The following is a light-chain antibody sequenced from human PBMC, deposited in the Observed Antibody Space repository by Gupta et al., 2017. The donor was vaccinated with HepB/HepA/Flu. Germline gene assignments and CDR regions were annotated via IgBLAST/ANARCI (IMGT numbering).Light chain of an antibody. Sequence: QSVLTQPPSASGTPGQRVTISCSGSGSNIGSNTVNWYQQVPGTVPNLLIYSNAQRPSGVPDRFSGSKSGTSASLAISGLQSEDEADYYCAAWDDSLSAVGFGGGTKLTVL. V-gene: IGLV1-44*01. CDR3: AAWDDSLSAVG. CDR1: GSNIGSNT. CDR2: SNA. J-gene: IGLJ2*01.